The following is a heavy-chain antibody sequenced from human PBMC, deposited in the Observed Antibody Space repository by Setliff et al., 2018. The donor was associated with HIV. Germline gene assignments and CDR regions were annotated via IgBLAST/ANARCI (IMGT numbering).Heavy chain of an antibody. J-gene: IGHJ5*02. CDR1: GDSLGSHY. Sequence: PSETLSLTCSVSGDSLGSHYWSWVRQPPGKGLEWIGSVDYSGTPNYSPSLKSRVTISLDTSKNEISLKVTSVTAADTAVYYCAREREAWSAYDSWGQGTLVTVSS. V-gene: IGHV4-59*11. CDR2: VDYSGTP. D-gene: IGHD3-3*01. CDR3: AREREAWSAYDS.